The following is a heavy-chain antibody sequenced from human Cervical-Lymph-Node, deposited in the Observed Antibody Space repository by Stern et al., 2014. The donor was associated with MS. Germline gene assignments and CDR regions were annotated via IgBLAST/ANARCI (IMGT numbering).Heavy chain of an antibody. J-gene: IGHJ5*02. CDR2: IYYSGST. Sequence: VQLVESGPGLVKPSQTLSLTCTVSGGSISSGGYYWSWIRQHPGKGLEWIGYIYYSGSTYYNPSLKSRVTISVDTSKNQFSLKLSSVTAADTAVYYCARGHYDFWSGYSPGIWFDPWGQGTLVTVSS. CDR3: ARGHYDFWSGYSPGIWFDP. V-gene: IGHV4-31*03. D-gene: IGHD3-3*01. CDR1: GGSISSGGYY.